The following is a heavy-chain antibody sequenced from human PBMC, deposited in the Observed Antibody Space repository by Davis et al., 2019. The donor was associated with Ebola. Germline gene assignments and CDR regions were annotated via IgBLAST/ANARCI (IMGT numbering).Heavy chain of an antibody. CDR1: GFTFSNYA. Sequence: GESLKISCAASGFTFSNYAMSWVRQAPGKGLEWVANIKQDGSEKYYVDSVKGRFTISRDNAKNSLYLQMNSLRAKDTAVYYCARDQRGEWLVPHGMDVWGQGTTVTVSS. CDR3: ARDQRGEWLVPHGMDV. CDR2: IKQDGSEK. D-gene: IGHD6-19*01. V-gene: IGHV3-7*03. J-gene: IGHJ6*02.